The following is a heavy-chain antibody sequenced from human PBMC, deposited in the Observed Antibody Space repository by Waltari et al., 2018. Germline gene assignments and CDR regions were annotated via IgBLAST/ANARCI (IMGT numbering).Heavy chain of an antibody. V-gene: IGHV1-69*04. CDR3: ARGSRLWFGELLFDY. D-gene: IGHD3-10*01. CDR2: IIPILGIA. J-gene: IGHJ4*02. CDR1: GTFSSYA. Sequence: GTFSSYAISWVLQAPGQGLEWMGRIIPILGIANYAQKFQGRVTITADKSTSTAYMELSSLRSEDTAVYYCARGSRLWFGELLFDYWGQGTLVTVSS.